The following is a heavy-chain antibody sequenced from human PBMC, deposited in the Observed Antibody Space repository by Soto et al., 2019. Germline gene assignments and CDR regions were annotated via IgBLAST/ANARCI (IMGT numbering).Heavy chain of an antibody. CDR3: AVRAVAAPPDYFDY. Sequence: GGSLRLSCAGSGFTFSNFGIHWVRQAPGKGLEWVAVISYDGNNEYYADSVKGRFTISRDNSNDTLYLQMNSLRTEDSAVYYCAVRAVAAPPDYFDYWGQGTLVTVSS. D-gene: IGHD6-19*01. CDR1: GFTFSNFG. CDR2: ISYDGNNE. J-gene: IGHJ4*02. V-gene: IGHV3-30*03.